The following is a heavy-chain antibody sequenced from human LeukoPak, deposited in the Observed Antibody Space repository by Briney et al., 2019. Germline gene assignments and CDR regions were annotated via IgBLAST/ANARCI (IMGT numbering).Heavy chain of an antibody. Sequence: SETLSLTCTVSGGSISSYYWSWIRQPPGKGLEWIGYIYYSGSTNYNPSLKSRVTISVDTSKNQFSLKLGSVTAADTAVYYCARIEDYGGNSVNYWGQGTLVTVSS. CDR2: IYYSGST. CDR1: GGSISSYY. J-gene: IGHJ4*02. D-gene: IGHD4-23*01. V-gene: IGHV4-59*01. CDR3: ARIEDYGGNSVNY.